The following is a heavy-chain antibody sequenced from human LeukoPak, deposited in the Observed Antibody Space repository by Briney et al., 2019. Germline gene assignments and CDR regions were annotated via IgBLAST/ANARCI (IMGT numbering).Heavy chain of an antibody. CDR1: GFNLDDYA. J-gene: IGHJ4*02. D-gene: IGHD6-19*01. CDR3: VKGSSGWYGAFDY. V-gene: IGHV3-9*01. Sequence: GRSLRLSCAASGFNLDDYAMYWVRQAPGKGLEWVAGVTWNSGSIDYADSVKGRITVSRDNAKNSLYLQMNSLRAEDTALYYCVKGSSGWYGAFDYWGQGTLVTVSS. CDR2: VTWNSGSI.